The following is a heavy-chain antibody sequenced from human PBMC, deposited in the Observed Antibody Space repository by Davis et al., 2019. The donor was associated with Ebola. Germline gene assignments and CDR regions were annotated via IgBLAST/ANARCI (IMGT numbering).Heavy chain of an antibody. CDR1: GFTFRIFW. V-gene: IGHV3-23*01. D-gene: IGHD2-21*01. CDR2: ISGSGGRT. Sequence: PGGSLRLSCAASGFTFRIFWMTWVRQAPGKGLEWVSAISGSGGRTFYLDSVKGRFTISRDTAKNSLFLQMNNLRTEDTAFYFCTKDVLPGGADYWGQGTLVTVSS. CDR3: TKDVLPGGADY. J-gene: IGHJ4*02.